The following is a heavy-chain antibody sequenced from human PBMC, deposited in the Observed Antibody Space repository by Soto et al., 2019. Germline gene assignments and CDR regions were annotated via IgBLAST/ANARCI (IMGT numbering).Heavy chain of an antibody. V-gene: IGHV1-18*01. CDR1: GYTFPSCG. Sequence: ASVKVSCKASGYTFPSCGISWVRQAPGQGLEWMGWISAYNGNTNYAQKVQGRVTMTTDTSTNTAYMELRSLRSDDTAVYYCARDWKSAIAAGLDYWGKGTLVTVSS. J-gene: IGHJ4*02. CDR2: ISAYNGNT. D-gene: IGHD6-25*01. CDR3: ARDWKSAIAAGLDY.